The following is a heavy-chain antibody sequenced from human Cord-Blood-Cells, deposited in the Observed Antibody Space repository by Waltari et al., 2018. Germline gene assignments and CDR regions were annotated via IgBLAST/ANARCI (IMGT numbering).Heavy chain of an antibody. J-gene: IGHJ3*02. CDR2: IIPILGIA. CDR3: AREITGTNDAFDI. CDR1: GGTFRSYA. Sequence: QVQLVQSGAEGTKPGSAVKGSWTASGGTFRSYAITWVRQAPGQGLEWMGRIIPILGIANYAQKFQGRVTITADKATSTAYMELSSLRSEDTAVYYCAREITGTNDAFDIWGQGTMVTVSS. D-gene: IGHD1-7*01. V-gene: IGHV1-69*09.